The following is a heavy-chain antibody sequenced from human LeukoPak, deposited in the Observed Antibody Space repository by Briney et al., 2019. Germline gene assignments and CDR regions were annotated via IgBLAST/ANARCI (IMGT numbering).Heavy chain of an antibody. V-gene: IGHV3-21*01. D-gene: IGHD3-9*01. Sequence: GGSLRLSCAASGFTVTNNDMNRVRQAPGKGLEWVSSISSSSSYIYYADSVKGRFTISRDNAKNSLYLQMNSLRAEDTAVYYCARDSRQYYDILTGYYRNWFDPWGQGTLVTVSS. CDR3: ARDSRQYYDILTGYYRNWFDP. J-gene: IGHJ5*02. CDR1: GFTVTNND. CDR2: ISSSSSYI.